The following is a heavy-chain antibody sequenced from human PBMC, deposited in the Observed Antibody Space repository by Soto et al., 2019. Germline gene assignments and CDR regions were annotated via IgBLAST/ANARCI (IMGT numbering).Heavy chain of an antibody. D-gene: IGHD5-12*01. J-gene: IGHJ6*03. CDR3: ARLESGYDYPNYYYYMDV. V-gene: IGHV3-48*01. CDR1: GFTFSSYS. Sequence: GRSLTLSCAASGFTFSSYSMNWVRQAPGKGLEWVSYISSSTIYYADSVKGRFTISRDNAKNSLYLQMNSLRAEDTAVYYCARLESGYDYPNYYYYMDVWGKGTTVTVSS. CDR2: ISSSTI.